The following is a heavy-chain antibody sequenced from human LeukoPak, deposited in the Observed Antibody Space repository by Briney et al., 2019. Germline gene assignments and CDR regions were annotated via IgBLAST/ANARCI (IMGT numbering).Heavy chain of an antibody. Sequence: GGSLRLSCAASGFTFSSYGMHWVRQAPGKGLEWVAFIRYDGSNKYYADSVKGRFTISRDNSKNTLYLQMNSLRAEDTAVYYCAKEDSSGYYVYFDYWGQGTLVTVSS. CDR1: GFTFSSYG. CDR3: AKEDSSGYYVYFDY. D-gene: IGHD3-22*01. CDR2: IRYDGSNK. V-gene: IGHV3-30*02. J-gene: IGHJ4*02.